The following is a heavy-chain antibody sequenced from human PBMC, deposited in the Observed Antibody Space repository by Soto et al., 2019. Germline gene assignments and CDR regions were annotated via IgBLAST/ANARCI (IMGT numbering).Heavy chain of an antibody. J-gene: IGHJ4*02. V-gene: IGHV3-30*18. D-gene: IGHD1-26*01. Sequence: PLWSMRLSCAASGFTFSSYGMHWVRQAPGKGLEWVAVISYDGSNKYYADSVKGRFTISRDNSKNTLYLQMNSLRAEDTAVYYCAKDGHTTTSDDCGQGTQLTVTS. CDR2: ISYDGSNK. CDR3: AKDGHTTTSDD. CDR1: GFTFSSYG.